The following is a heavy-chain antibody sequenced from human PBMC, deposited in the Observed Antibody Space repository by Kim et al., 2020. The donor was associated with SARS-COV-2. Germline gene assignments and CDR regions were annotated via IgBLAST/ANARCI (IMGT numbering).Heavy chain of an antibody. J-gene: IGHJ4*02. CDR1: GGSISSGGYY. CDR3: ARAPSSYFSSTAPRYFDY. Sequence: SETLSLTCTVSGGSISSGGYYWSWIRQHPGKGLEWIGYIYYSGSTYYNPSLKSRVTISVDTSKNQFSLKLSSVTAADTAVYYCARAPSSYFSSTAPRYFDYWGQGTLVTVSS. V-gene: IGHV4-31*03. D-gene: IGHD6-6*01. CDR2: IYYSGST.